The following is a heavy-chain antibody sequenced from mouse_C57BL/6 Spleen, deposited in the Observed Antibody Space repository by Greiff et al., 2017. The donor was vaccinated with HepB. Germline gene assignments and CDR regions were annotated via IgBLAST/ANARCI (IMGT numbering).Heavy chain of an antibody. CDR1: GFTFSSYA. V-gene: IGHV5-4*01. J-gene: IGHJ2*01. CDR2: ISDGGSYT. CDR3: AREDYYGSRLFDY. D-gene: IGHD1-1*01. Sequence: EVQLQESGGGLVKPGGSLKLSCAASGFTFSSYAMSWVRQTPEKRLEWVATISDGGSYTYYPDNVKGRFTISRDNAKNNLYLQMSHLKSEDTAMYYCAREDYYGSRLFDYWGQGTTLTVSS.